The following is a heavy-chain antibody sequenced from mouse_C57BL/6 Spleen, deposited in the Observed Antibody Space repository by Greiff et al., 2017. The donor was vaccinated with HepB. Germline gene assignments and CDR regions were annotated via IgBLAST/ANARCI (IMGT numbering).Heavy chain of an antibody. D-gene: IGHD1-1*01. J-gene: IGHJ2*01. CDR1: GYTFTSYW. CDR3: ARGYYYGSRFDY. V-gene: IGHV1-64*01. Sequence: QVQLQQPGAELVKPGASVKLSCKASGYTFTSYWMHWVKQRPGQGLEWIGMIHPNSGSTNYNEKFKSKATLTVDKSSSTAYMQLSSLTSEDSAVAYCARGYYYGSRFDYWGQGTTLTVSS. CDR2: IHPNSGST.